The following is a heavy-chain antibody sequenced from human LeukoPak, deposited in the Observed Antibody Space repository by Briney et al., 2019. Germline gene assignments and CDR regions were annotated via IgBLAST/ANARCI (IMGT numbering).Heavy chain of an antibody. CDR3: ARDSDYSGNGNGDWFDP. V-gene: IGHV1-18*04. D-gene: IGHD4-11*01. CDR2: ISTYIGVT. CDR1: GFRFTSFG. J-gene: IGHJ5*02. Sequence: ASVKVSCKASGFRFTSFGVSWVRQAPGQGLEWMGWISTYIGVTHYAEKFEDRVTMTIDTSTTTAYMELRSLRYDDKAVYYCARDSDYSGNGNGDWFDPWGQGTVVSVSS.